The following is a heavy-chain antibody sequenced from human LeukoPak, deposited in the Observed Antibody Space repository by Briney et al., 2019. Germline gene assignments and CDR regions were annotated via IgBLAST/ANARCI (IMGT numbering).Heavy chain of an antibody. CDR1: GFTFSSYW. Sequence: GGSLRLSCAASGFTFSSYWMHWVRQAPGKGLIWVSRISGDGTATIYADSVKGRFTISRDNAKNTLYLQMNSLRAEDTAVYYCAKEQGGDYLNYFDYWGQGTLVTVSS. V-gene: IGHV3-74*01. CDR3: AKEQGGDYLNYFDY. D-gene: IGHD4-17*01. CDR2: ISGDGTAT. J-gene: IGHJ4*02.